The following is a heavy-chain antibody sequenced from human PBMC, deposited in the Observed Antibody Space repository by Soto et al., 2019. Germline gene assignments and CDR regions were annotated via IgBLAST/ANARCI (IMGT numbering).Heavy chain of an antibody. CDR2: ISTYDGNT. CDR1: GYTFFTYG. D-gene: IGHD6-6*01. CDR3: ARKSSSSSWFDP. V-gene: IGHV1-18*01. Sequence: ASVKVSCKASGYTFFTYGITWVRQAPGQGLEWMGWISTYDGNTDYAQKLQGRVTMTTDTSTRTAYMELASLRSDDTAVYYCARKSSSSSWFDPWGQGTLVTAPQ. J-gene: IGHJ5*02.